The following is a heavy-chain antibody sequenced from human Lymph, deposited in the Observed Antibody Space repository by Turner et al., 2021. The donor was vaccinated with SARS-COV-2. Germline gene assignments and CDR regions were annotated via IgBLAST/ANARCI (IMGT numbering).Heavy chain of an antibody. J-gene: IGHJ6*02. CDR3: ARGSAGGDV. D-gene: IGHD6-13*01. V-gene: IGHV3-33*01. Sequence: VESVGGVVQPGRSLRLSCAASGFTFSSYGMHWVRQAPGKGLEWVAFIWYDGSNTYYADSAKGRFTISRDNSKNTLYLQMNSLRAEDTAVYYCARGSAGGDVWGQGTTVTVSS. CDR1: GFTFSSYG. CDR2: IWYDGSNT.